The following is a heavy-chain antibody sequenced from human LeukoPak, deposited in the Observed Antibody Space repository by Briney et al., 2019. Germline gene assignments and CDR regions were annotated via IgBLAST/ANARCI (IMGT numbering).Heavy chain of an antibody. D-gene: IGHD3-16*01. Sequence: PGGSLRLSCAASGFTFSSYWMHWVRQAPGKGLVWVSRINSDGRSTSYADSVKGRFTISRGNAENTLYLQMNSLRAEDTAVYYCVRGGSTHFQHWGQGTLVTVSS. CDR3: VRGGSTHFQH. J-gene: IGHJ1*01. V-gene: IGHV3-74*01. CDR1: GFTFSSYW. CDR2: INSDGRST.